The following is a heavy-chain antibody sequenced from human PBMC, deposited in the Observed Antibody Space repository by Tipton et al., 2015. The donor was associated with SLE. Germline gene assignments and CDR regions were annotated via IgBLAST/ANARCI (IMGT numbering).Heavy chain of an antibody. Sequence: TLSLTCTVSGGSISSSSDYWGWIRQPPGKGLEWIGCIYYTGGTYDNPSLKSRVTISVDTSKNQFSLKLSSVTAADTAMYYCARGLWGYYYYMDVWGKGTTVTVSS. CDR2: IYYTGGT. D-gene: IGHD3-16*01. CDR1: GGSISSSSDY. V-gene: IGHV4-39*07. J-gene: IGHJ6*03. CDR3: ARGLWGYYYYMDV.